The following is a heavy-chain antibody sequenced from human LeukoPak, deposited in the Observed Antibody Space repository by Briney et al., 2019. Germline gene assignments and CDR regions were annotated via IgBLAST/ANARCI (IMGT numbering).Heavy chain of an antibody. CDR1: GGSISSSSYY. CDR2: IYHSGST. CDR3: ARDPITMVRGVITPFAFDI. V-gene: IGHV4-39*07. D-gene: IGHD3-10*01. Sequence: SETLSLTCTVSGGSISSSSYYWGWIRQPPGKGLEWIGSIYHSGSTYYNPSLKSRVTISVDTSKNQFSLKLSSVTAADTAVYYCARDPITMVRGVITPFAFDIWGQGTMVTVSS. J-gene: IGHJ3*02.